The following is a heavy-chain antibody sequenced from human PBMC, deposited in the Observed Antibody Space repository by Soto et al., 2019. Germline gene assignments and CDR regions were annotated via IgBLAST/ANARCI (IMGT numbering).Heavy chain of an antibody. CDR2: INAGNGNT. Sequence: ASVKVSCKASGYTFTSYAMHWVRQAPGQRLEWMGWINAGNGNTKYSQKFQGRVTITRDTSASTAYMELSSLRSEDTAVYYCARDEIDSSRCYGITNRYYYYYGMDVWGQRTTVPVSS. V-gene: IGHV1-3*01. D-gene: IGHD6-13*01. J-gene: IGHJ6*02. CDR1: GYTFTSYA. CDR3: ARDEIDSSRCYGITNRYYYYYGMDV.